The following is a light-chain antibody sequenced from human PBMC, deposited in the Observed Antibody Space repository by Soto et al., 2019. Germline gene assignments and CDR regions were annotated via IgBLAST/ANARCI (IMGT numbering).Light chain of an antibody. CDR1: QGISNY. CDR3: QKCDSAPLT. J-gene: IGKJ4*01. CDR2: AAS. Sequence: DIQLTQSPSSLSASVGDRVTVTCRASQGISNYLAWYQQKPGKVPELLIFAASTLHSGVPSRFSGSGSGTHFTLTISSRQPEDVATYYCQKCDSAPLTFGGGTKVDIK. V-gene: IGKV1-27*01.